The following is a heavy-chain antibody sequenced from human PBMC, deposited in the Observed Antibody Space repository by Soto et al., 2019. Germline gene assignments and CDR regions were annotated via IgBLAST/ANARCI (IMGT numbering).Heavy chain of an antibody. Sequence: SETLSLAGAVNGGSLSGYYWSWIRQSPGKGLEWIGEINHRGSSDYNPSVKSRVTLSIDASMNHVTLELTSVTAADTAVYYCARSDNRNSLYGVDVWGQGTAVTVSS. CDR1: GGSLSGYY. J-gene: IGHJ6*02. CDR3: ARSDNRNSLYGVDV. V-gene: IGHV4-34*01. D-gene: IGHD1-7*01. CDR2: INHRGSS.